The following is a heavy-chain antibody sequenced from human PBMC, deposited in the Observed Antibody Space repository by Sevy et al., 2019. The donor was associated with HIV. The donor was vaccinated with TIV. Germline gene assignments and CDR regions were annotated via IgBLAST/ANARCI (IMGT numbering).Heavy chain of an antibody. CDR2: IRYDGSNK. CDR3: AKDRRGGSYSSYLDY. CDR1: GFTFSSYG. J-gene: IGHJ4*02. D-gene: IGHD1-26*01. Sequence: GGSLRLSCAASGFTFSSYGMHWVRQAPGKGLEWVAFIRYDGSNKYYADSVKGRFTISRDNSKNTLYLQMNGLRAEDTAVYYCAKDRRGGSYSSYLDYWGQGTLVTVSS. V-gene: IGHV3-30*02.